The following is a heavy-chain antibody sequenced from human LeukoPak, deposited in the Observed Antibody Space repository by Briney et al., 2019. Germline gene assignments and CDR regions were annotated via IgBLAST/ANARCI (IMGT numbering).Heavy chain of an antibody. D-gene: IGHD3-10*02. J-gene: IGHJ6*04. CDR3: AELGITMIGCV. V-gene: IGHV3-48*03. CDR2: ISSSGSTI. Sequence: GGSLRLSCAASGFTFSSYEMNWVRQAPGKGLEGVSYISSSGSTIYYADSVKGRFTISRDNAKNSLYLQMNSLRAEDTAVYYCAELGITMIGCVWGKGTTVTISS. CDR1: GFTFSSYE.